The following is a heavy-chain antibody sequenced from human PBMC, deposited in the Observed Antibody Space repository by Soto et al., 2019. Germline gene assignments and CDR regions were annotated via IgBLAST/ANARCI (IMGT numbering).Heavy chain of an antibody. J-gene: IGHJ4*02. CDR2: INAGNGNT. CDR1: GYTFTSYA. Sequence: QVQLVQSGAEVKKPGASVKVSCKASGYTFTSYAMHWVRQAPGQRLEWMGWINAGNGNTKYSQKFQGRVTITRDTSASTAYMELSSLRSEDTAVYYCARVFPTVAGTRISHFGSDYWGQGTLVTVSS. D-gene: IGHD6-19*01. CDR3: ARVFPTVAGTRISHFGSDY. V-gene: IGHV1-3*01.